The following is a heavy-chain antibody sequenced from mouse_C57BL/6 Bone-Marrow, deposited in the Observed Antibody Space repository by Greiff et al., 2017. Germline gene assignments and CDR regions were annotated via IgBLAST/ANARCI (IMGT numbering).Heavy chain of an antibody. CDR3: ARGDYYGSSYYAMYY. CDR2: IYPRSGNT. CDR1: GYTFTSYG. V-gene: IGHV1-81*01. D-gene: IGHD1-1*01. J-gene: IGHJ4*01. Sequence: VQLQQSGAELARPGASVKLSCKASGYTFTSYGISWVKQRTGQGLEWIGEIYPRSGNTYYNEKFKGKATLTADKSSSTAYMALRSLTSEDSAVYFCARGDYYGSSYYAMYYWGQGTSVTVSS.